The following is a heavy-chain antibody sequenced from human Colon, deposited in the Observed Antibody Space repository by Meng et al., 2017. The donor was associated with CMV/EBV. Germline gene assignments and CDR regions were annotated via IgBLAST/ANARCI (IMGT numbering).Heavy chain of an antibody. CDR1: GFTFSSYE. CDR3: ARVHSSSFRFYSYYYGMDV. V-gene: IGHV3-48*03. J-gene: IGHJ6*02. Sequence: GGSLRLSCAASGFTFSSYEMNWVRQAPGKGLEWVSYISSSGSTIYYADSVKGRFTISRDNAKNSLYLQMNSLRAEDTAVYYCARVHSSSFRFYSYYYGMDVWGQGTTVTVSS. D-gene: IGHD6-6*01. CDR2: ISSSGSTI.